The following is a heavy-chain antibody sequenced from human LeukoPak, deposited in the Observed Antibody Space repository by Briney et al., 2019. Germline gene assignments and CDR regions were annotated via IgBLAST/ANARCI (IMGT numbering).Heavy chain of an antibody. CDR3: AKGPFGVGYYFDY. CDR1: RFSFDDYT. J-gene: IGHJ4*02. D-gene: IGHD3-3*01. Sequence: GGSLRLSCAASRFSFDDYTMHWVRQAPGKGLEWVSLISWDGGSTYYADSVKGRFTISRDNSKNSLYLQMNSLRTEDTALYYCAKGPFGVGYYFDYWGQGTLVTVSS. V-gene: IGHV3-43*01. CDR2: ISWDGGST.